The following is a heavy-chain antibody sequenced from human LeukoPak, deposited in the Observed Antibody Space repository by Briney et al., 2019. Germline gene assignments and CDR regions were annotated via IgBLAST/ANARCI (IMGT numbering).Heavy chain of an antibody. CDR2: ISSSSSYI. CDR3: ARDSEYDILTGYYIDY. V-gene: IGHV3-21*01. D-gene: IGHD3-9*01. CDR1: GFTFSSYS. Sequence: PGGSLRLSCAASGFTFSSYSMNWARQAPGKGLEWVSSISSSSSYIYYADSVKGRFTISRDNAKNSLYLQMNSLRAEDTAVYYCARDSEYDILTGYYIDYWGQGTLVTVSS. J-gene: IGHJ4*02.